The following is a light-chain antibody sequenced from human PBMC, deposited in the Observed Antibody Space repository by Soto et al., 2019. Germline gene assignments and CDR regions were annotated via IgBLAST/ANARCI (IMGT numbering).Light chain of an antibody. CDR2: DAS. CDR1: HGISSI. J-gene: IGKJ3*01. V-gene: IGKV1D-13*01. Sequence: IQLTQSPSSLSASVGDRVTITCRASHGISSILAWYQQKPGKAPKLLIYDASTLKSGVPSRFSGSGSGTDFTLTISSLQPEDFATYYCQQFDNWGFTFGPGTKVDI. CDR3: QQFDNWGFT.